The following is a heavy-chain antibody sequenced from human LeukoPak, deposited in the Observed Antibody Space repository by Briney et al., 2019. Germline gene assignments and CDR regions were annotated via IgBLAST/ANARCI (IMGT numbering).Heavy chain of an antibody. CDR3: ASAITWRYYFDY. V-gene: IGHV4-59*12. J-gene: IGHJ4*02. CDR2: VFHTGST. CDR1: GGSIDTYY. D-gene: IGHD1-14*01. Sequence: SETLSLTCTVSGGSIDTYYWNWIRQPPGKGLEWIGYVFHTGSTNYNPSLKSRVTISVDTSKNQFSLKLSSVTAADTAVYYCASAITWRYYFDYWGQGTLVTVSS.